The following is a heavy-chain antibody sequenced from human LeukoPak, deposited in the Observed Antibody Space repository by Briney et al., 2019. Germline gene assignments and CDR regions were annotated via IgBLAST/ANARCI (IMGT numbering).Heavy chain of an antibody. V-gene: IGHV3-11*04. J-gene: IGHJ4*02. Sequence: GGSLRLSCAASGFTFSDYYMSWIRQAPGKGRDGISYISSSGDTIFYADSVKGRFTISRDNAKNSLYLQMTSLSAEDTAVYYCARDLGGYSYGSHFDYWGQGTLVTVSS. CDR2: ISSSGDTI. CDR3: ARDLGGYSYGSHFDY. CDR1: GFTFSDYY. D-gene: IGHD5-18*01.